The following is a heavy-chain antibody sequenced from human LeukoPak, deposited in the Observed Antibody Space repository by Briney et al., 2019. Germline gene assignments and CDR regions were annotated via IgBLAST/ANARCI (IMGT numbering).Heavy chain of an antibody. CDR1: GGSFSGYY. CDR3: ARALAYCGGDCYSHWFDP. J-gene: IGHJ5*02. D-gene: IGHD2-21*02. CDR2: INHSGST. Sequence: SETLSLTCAVYGGSFSGYYWSWIRQPPGKGLEWIGEINHSGSTNYNPSLKSRVTISVDTSKNQFSLKLSSVTAADTAVYYCARALAYCGGDCYSHWFDPWGQGTLVTVSS. V-gene: IGHV4-34*01.